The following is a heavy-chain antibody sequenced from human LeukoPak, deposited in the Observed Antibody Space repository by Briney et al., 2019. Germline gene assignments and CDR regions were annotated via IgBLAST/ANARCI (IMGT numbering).Heavy chain of an antibody. J-gene: IGHJ4*02. CDR3: ARGIQLTYYYDS. D-gene: IGHD3-22*01. V-gene: IGHV4-34*01. CDR1: GGSFSGYY. CDR2: INHSGST. Sequence: SETLSLTCAVYGGSFSGYYWSWIRQPPGKGLEWIGEINHSGSTNYNPSLKSRVTISVDTSKNQFSLKLSSVTAADTAVYYCARGIQLTYYYDSWGQGTLVTVSS.